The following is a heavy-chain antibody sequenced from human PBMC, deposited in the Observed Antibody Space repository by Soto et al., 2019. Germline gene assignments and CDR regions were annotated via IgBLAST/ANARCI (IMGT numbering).Heavy chain of an antibody. CDR3: ARPTRYYYDSSGQSAWFDP. J-gene: IGHJ5*02. CDR2: IIPIFGIA. CDR1: GGTFSSYA. V-gene: IGHV1-69*12. D-gene: IGHD3-22*01. Sequence: QVQLVQSGAEVKKPGSSVKVSCKASGGTFSSYAISWVRQAPGQGLEWMGGIIPIFGIANYAQKFQGRVTITADESTSTAYMELSSLRSEDTAVYYCARPTRYYYDSSGQSAWFDPWGQGTLVTVSS.